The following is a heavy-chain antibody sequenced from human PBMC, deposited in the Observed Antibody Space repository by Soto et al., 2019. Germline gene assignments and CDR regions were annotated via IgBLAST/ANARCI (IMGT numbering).Heavy chain of an antibody. Sequence: EVQLLESGGGLVQPGGSLRLSCAASGFSFNNYAMTWVSQAPGKGLEWASSISGSGGSTYYADSVKGRFTISSDNSKNTLYLQMNSLRAEDTAMYYCARGNYDFWSGFSLFHYWGQGTLVTVSS. CDR3: ARGNYDFWSGFSLFHY. CDR1: GFSFNNYA. CDR2: ISGSGGST. D-gene: IGHD3-3*01. V-gene: IGHV3-23*01. J-gene: IGHJ4*02.